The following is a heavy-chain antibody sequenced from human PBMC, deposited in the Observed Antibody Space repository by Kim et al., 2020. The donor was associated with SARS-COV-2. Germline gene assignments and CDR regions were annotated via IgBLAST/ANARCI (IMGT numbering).Heavy chain of an antibody. CDR1: GFTFGDYA. CDR2: IRSKAYGGTT. D-gene: IGHD3-22*01. CDR3: ARDPRAWVGYGNRGWGDYSNQYGMGV. J-gene: IGHJ6*02. Sequence: GGSLRLSCTASGFTFGDYAMSWFRQAPGKGLEWVGFIRSKAYGGTTEYAATVKGRIIISRDDSKSIAYLEVNRLKTEDTAVYSCARDPRAWVGYGNRGWGDYSNQYGMGVRVQVSTVTVSS. V-gene: IGHV3-49*03.